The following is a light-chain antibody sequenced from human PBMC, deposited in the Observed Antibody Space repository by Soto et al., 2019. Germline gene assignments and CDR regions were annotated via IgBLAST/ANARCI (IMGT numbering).Light chain of an antibody. V-gene: IGKV3-20*01. Sequence: EIVLTQSPGTLSLSPGERATLSCRASQSVSSSYLAWYQQKPGQAPRLVIYDASSRATGIPDRISGSGSGTDFTLTISRLEPEDFAVYYCQQSGGSRYTFGQGTKLEIK. CDR3: QQSGGSRYT. CDR1: QSVSSSY. J-gene: IGKJ2*01. CDR2: DAS.